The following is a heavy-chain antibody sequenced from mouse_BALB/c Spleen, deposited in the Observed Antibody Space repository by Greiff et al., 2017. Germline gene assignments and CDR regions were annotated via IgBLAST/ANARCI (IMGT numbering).Heavy chain of an antibody. J-gene: IGHJ4*01. CDR2: IYPGDGDT. CDR3: AGGYGYDYAMDY. CDR1: GYAFSSYW. D-gene: IGHD2-2*01. V-gene: IGHV1-80*01. Sequence: QVQLQQSGAELVRPGSSVKISCKASGYAFSSYWMNWVKQRPGQGLEWIGQIYPGDGDTNYNGKFKGKATLTADKSSSTAYMQLSSLTSEDSAVYFCAGGYGYDYAMDYWGQGTSVTVSS.